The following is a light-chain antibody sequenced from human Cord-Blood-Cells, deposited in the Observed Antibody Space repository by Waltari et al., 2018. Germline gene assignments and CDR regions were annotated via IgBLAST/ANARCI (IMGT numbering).Light chain of an antibody. CDR1: QSISSY. Sequence: DIQMTQSPSSLSASVGDRVTITCRASQSISSYLNWYQQKPGKAPKHMIYAASSLQRGVLSRFSCSGSGTDFTLTISSLQPEDFATYYCQQSYSTPRTFGGGTKVEIK. J-gene: IGKJ4*01. CDR3: QQSYSTPRT. CDR2: AAS. V-gene: IGKV1-39*01.